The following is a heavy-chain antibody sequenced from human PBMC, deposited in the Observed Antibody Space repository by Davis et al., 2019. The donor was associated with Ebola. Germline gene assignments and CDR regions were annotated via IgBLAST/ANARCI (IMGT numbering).Heavy chain of an antibody. Sequence: PSETLSLTCTVSGCSTNLGGYFWTRIRQHPGKGLEWIGSIYYIGSTHYNLSLQSRVTISLDTSNNQFSLKLNSVTAADTAVYYCARELRVANYYDSTGSRSRQRLDAFDIWGRGTMVTGSS. CDR1: GCSTNLGGYF. D-gene: IGHD3-22*01. CDR3: ARELRVANYYDSTGSRSRQRLDAFDI. V-gene: IGHV4-31*03. CDR2: IYYIGST. J-gene: IGHJ3*02.